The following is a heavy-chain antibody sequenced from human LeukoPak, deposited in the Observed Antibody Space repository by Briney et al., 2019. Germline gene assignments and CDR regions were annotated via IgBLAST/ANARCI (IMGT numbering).Heavy chain of an antibody. Sequence: SETLSLTCTVSGGSISSYYWSWIRQPPGKGLEWIGYIYFSGSTNYNPSLKSRVTISVDTSKNQFSLKLSSETAADTAVYYCARDRADSSGYYSSNAFDIWGQGTMVTVSS. J-gene: IGHJ3*02. CDR1: GGSISSYY. CDR2: IYFSGST. D-gene: IGHD3-22*01. CDR3: ARDRADSSGYYSSNAFDI. V-gene: IGHV4-59*01.